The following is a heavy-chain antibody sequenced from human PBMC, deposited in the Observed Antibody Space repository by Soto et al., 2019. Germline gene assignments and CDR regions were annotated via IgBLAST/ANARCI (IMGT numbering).Heavy chain of an antibody. J-gene: IGHJ5*02. CDR3: ARGQFDPSYDYGDYVGEKNWFDP. CDR1: GGSISSGDYY. D-gene: IGHD4-17*01. CDR2: IYYSGST. V-gene: IGHV4-30-4*01. Sequence: PSETLSLTCTVSGGSISSGDYYWSWIRQPPGKGLEWIGYIYYSGSTYYNPSLKSRVTISVDTSKNQFSLKLSSVTAADTAVYYCARGQFDPSYDYGDYVGEKNWFDPWGQGTLVTVSS.